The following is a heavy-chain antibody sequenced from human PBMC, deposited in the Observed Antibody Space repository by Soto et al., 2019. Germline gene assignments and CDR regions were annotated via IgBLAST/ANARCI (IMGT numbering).Heavy chain of an antibody. CDR1: GTSVRGYY. CDR3: AREVSSFGSNHFDS. CDR2: IYYTGTT. J-gene: IGHJ4*02. Sequence: SETLSLTCTVSGTSVRGYYWTCIRQPPGKGLEWIGYIYYTGTTKYNPSLKSRVTISVDTSKNQFSLRLSSVTAADTAVYYCAREVSSFGSNHFDSWGQGALVTVSS. D-gene: IGHD3-10*01. V-gene: IGHV4-59*02.